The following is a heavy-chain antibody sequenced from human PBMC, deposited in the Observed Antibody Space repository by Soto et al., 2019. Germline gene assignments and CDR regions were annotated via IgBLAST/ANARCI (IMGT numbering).Heavy chain of an antibody. Sequence: ASVKVSCKASGYTFTSYCISWVRHAPGQGLEWMGWISAYNGNTNYAQKLQGRVTMTTDTSTSTAYMELRSLRSDDTAVYYCAREARLFGGNKYGMDVWGQGTTVTVSS. CDR1: GYTFTSYC. CDR2: ISAYNGNT. CDR3: AREARLFGGNKYGMDV. V-gene: IGHV1-18*01. J-gene: IGHJ6*02. D-gene: IGHD3-16*01.